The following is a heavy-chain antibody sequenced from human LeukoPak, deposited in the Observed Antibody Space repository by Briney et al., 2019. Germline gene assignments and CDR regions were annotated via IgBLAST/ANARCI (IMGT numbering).Heavy chain of an antibody. Sequence: GRSLRLSCAASGFTFSSYGMHWVRQAPGKGLEWVAVIWYDGSNKYYADSVKGRFTISRDNSKNTLYLQMNSLRAEDTAVYYCARGPPLGYYFDYWGQGTLVTVSS. J-gene: IGHJ4*02. V-gene: IGHV3-33*01. CDR2: IWYDGSNK. D-gene: IGHD1-14*01. CDR3: ARGPPLGYYFDY. CDR1: GFTFSSYG.